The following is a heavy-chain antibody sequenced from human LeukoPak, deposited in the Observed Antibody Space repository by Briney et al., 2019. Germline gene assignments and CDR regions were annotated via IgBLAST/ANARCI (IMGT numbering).Heavy chain of an antibody. CDR3: ARGMGAKNWYFDL. CDR2: IYYSGST. Sequence: PSETLSLTCTVSGGSISSSSYYWGWIRQPPGKGLEWIGSIYYSGSTYYNPSLKSRVTISVDTSKNQFSLKLSSVTAADTAVYYCARGMGAKNWYFDLWGRGTLVTVSS. CDR1: GGSISSSSYY. V-gene: IGHV4-39*07. J-gene: IGHJ2*01. D-gene: IGHD1-26*01.